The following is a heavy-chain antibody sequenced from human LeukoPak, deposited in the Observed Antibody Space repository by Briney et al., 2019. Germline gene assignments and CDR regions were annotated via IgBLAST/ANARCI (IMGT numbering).Heavy chain of an antibody. J-gene: IGHJ4*02. Sequence: ASVKVSCKASGYTLTSYGISWVRQAPGQGLEWMGWISAYNGNTNYAQKLQGRVTMTTDTSTSTAYMELRSLRSDDTAVYYCARGDLRITMIVVVQLPPDYWGQGTLVTVSS. CDR3: ARGDLRITMIVVVQLPPDY. D-gene: IGHD3-22*01. CDR1: GYTLTSYG. V-gene: IGHV1-18*01. CDR2: ISAYNGNT.